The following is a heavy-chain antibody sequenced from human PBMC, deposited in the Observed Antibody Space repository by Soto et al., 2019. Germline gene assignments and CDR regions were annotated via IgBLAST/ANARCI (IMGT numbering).Heavy chain of an antibody. D-gene: IGHD3-22*01. CDR1: GFTFRSYG. J-gene: IGHJ3*02. V-gene: IGHV3-33*01. CDR2: IWYDGSNK. Sequence: QVQLVESGGGVVQPGRSLRLSCAASGFTFRSYGMHWVRQAPGKGLEWVAVIWYDGSNKYYADSVKGRFTISRDNSKNTLYLQMNSLRAEDTAVYYCARENDSSGYLLIDAFDIWGQGTMVTVSS. CDR3: ARENDSSGYLLIDAFDI.